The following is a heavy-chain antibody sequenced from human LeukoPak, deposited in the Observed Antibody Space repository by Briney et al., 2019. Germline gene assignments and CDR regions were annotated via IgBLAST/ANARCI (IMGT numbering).Heavy chain of an antibody. CDR3: ARKEARPYYYYYGMDV. J-gene: IGHJ6*02. CDR2: IYYSGST. Sequence: SQTLSLTCTVSGGSISSGDYYWSWIRQPPGKGLEWIGYIYYSGSTYYNPSLKSRVTISVNTSKNQFSLKLSSVTAADTAVYYCARKEARPYYYYYGMDVWGQGTTVTVSS. V-gene: IGHV4-30-4*01. CDR1: GGSISSGDYY.